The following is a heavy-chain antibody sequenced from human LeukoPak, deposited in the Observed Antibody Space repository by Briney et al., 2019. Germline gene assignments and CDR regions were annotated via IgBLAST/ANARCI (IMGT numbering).Heavy chain of an antibody. CDR3: ARVQVVDAFNV. V-gene: IGHV3-66*01. Sequence: GGSLRLSCAASGFTFSSYAMNWVRQAPGKGLEWVSVIYSGSSTYYADSVEGRFTISRDNSKNTLYLQMNSLRAEDTAVYYCARVQVVDAFNVWGQGTMVTVSS. CDR1: GFTFSSYA. J-gene: IGHJ3*01. D-gene: IGHD2-15*01. CDR2: IYSGSST.